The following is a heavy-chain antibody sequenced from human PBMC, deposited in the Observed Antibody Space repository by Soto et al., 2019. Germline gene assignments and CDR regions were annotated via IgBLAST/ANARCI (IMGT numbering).Heavy chain of an antibody. CDR2: INHSGST. J-gene: IGHJ4*02. D-gene: IGHD5-12*01. V-gene: IGHV4-34*01. Sequence: SETLSLTCAVYGGSFSGYDWSWIRQPPGKGQEWIGEINHSGSTNYNPSLKSRVTISVDTSKNQFSLKLSSVTAADTAVYYCARGSEYSGPYFAYWGQGTLVTVSS. CDR3: ARGSEYSGPYFAY. CDR1: GGSFSGYD.